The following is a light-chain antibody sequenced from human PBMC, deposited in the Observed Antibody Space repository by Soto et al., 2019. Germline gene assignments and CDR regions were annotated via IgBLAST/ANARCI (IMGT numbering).Light chain of an antibody. J-gene: IGLJ1*01. V-gene: IGLV2-14*01. Sequence: QSVLTQPASVSGSPGQSITISCTGTSSDVGGYNYVSWYQQRPGKAPKLMIYDVSNRPSGVSNRFSGSKSGNTASLTISGLQAEDEADYYCSSYTSSNTYVFGTGTKVTVL. CDR2: DVS. CDR1: SSDVGGYNY. CDR3: SSYTSSNTYV.